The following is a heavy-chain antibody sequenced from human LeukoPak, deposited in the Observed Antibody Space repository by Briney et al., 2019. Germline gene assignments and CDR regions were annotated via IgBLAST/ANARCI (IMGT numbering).Heavy chain of an antibody. CDR1: GFTFSSYG. D-gene: IGHD3-10*01. CDR2: ISYDGSNT. J-gene: IGHJ4*02. Sequence: GRSLRLSCAASGFTFSSYGMHWVRQAPGKGLEWVAVISYDGSNTYYADSVKGRFTISRDNSKNMLYLQMNSLRAEDTAVYYCAKPYYYGSRSYMDYWGQGTLVTVSS. CDR3: AKPYYYGSRSYMDY. V-gene: IGHV3-30*18.